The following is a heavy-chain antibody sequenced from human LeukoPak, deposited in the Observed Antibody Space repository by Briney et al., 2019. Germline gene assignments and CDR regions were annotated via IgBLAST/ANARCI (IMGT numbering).Heavy chain of an antibody. Sequence: ASVKVSCKASGYTFTSYGISWVRQAPGRGLEWMGWISAYNGNTNYAQKLQGRVTMTTDTSTSTAYMELRSLRSDDTAVYYCARDSPGSGWYTTIYTYYYYYGMDVWGQGTTVTVSS. CDR2: ISAYNGNT. J-gene: IGHJ6*02. D-gene: IGHD6-19*01. V-gene: IGHV1-18*01. CDR3: ARDSPGSGWYTTIYTYYYYYGMDV. CDR1: GYTFTSYG.